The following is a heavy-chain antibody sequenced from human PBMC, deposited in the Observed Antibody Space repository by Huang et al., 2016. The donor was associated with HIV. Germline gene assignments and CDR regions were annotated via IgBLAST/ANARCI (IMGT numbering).Heavy chain of an antibody. CDR1: GGALGSYT. CDR3: ARALGMNGGFFDY. Sequence: QVQVVQSGAEVRKPGSSVKVSCKASGGALGSYTLSWVRQAPGQGLEWVGGFIPVSGTVKYAQKFQGRVTITADDSTNTEYMSLSNLRPEDTAVYFCARALGMNGGFFDYWGQGTLVTVSS. J-gene: IGHJ4*02. V-gene: IGHV1-69*13. D-gene: IGHD2-8*01. CDR2: FIPVSGTV.